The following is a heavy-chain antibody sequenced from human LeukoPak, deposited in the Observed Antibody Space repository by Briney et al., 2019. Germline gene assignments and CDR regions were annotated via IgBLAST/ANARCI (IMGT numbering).Heavy chain of an antibody. CDR1: GYTFTSYD. D-gene: IGHD3-10*01. V-gene: IGHV1-8*01. CDR3: ARGPGGRELLWFGELLYAFDI. CDR2: MNPNSGNT. J-gene: IGHJ3*02. Sequence: ASVKVSCKASGYTFTSYDINWVRQATGQGLEWMGWMNPNSGNTGYAQKFQGRVTMTRNTSISTAYMELSSLRSEDTAVYYCARGPGGRELLWFGELLYAFDIWGQGTMVTVSS.